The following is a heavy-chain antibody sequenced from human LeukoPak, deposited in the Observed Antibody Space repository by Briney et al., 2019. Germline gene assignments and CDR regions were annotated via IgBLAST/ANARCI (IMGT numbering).Heavy chain of an antibody. Sequence: GGSLRLSCAASGFTFSSYSMNWVRQAPGKGLEWVSSISSSSSYIYYADSVKGRFTISRDNSKNTLYLQMNSLRAEDTAVYYCARDASRSSGWVALGYWGQGTLVTVSS. CDR3: ARDASRSSGWVALGY. D-gene: IGHD6-19*01. CDR2: ISSSSSYI. V-gene: IGHV3-21*04. CDR1: GFTFSSYS. J-gene: IGHJ4*02.